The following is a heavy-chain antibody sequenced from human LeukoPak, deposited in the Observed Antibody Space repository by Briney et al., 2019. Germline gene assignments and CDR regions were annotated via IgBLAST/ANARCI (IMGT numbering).Heavy chain of an antibody. CDR3: ARKGPYDSSGYYSEYWYFDL. Sequence: ASVKVSCKASGYSFTGYYMHWVRQAPGQGLEWMGWINPNTGDTNYAQKFQGRITVTRDTSISTAYMELSRLRSDDTAVYYCARKGPYDSSGYYSEYWYFDLWGRGTLVTVPS. D-gene: IGHD3-22*01. V-gene: IGHV1-2*02. CDR1: GYSFTGYY. J-gene: IGHJ2*01. CDR2: INPNTGDT.